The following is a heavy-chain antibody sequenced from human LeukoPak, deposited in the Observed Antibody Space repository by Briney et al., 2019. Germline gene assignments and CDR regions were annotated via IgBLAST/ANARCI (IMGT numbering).Heavy chain of an antibody. CDR3: ARGRRPTDMVYYFDV. CDR1: GYTFTGYD. CDR2: VNPNSGNT. D-gene: IGHD5-18*01. Sequence: GASVKVSCKASGYTFTGYDINWVRQATGQGLEWMGWVNPNSGNTGYAQKFQGRVTMTRNTSISTAYMELSSLRSEDTAVYYCARGRRPTDMVYYFDVWGQGTLVTVSS. J-gene: IGHJ4*02. V-gene: IGHV1-8*01.